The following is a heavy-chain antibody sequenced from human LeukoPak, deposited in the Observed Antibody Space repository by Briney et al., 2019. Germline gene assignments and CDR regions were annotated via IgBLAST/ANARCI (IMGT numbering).Heavy chain of an antibody. V-gene: IGHV3-30*18. CDR1: GFTFSSYG. CDR2: ISYDGSNK. J-gene: IGHJ1*01. D-gene: IGHD6-19*01. CDR3: AKDVAIAVAGRGEYFQH. Sequence: GGSLRLSCAASGFTFSSYGMHWVRQAPGKGLEWVAVISYDGSNKYYADSVKGRFTISRDNSKNTLYLQMNSLRAEDTAVYYCAKDVAIAVAGRGEYFQHWGQGTLVTVSS.